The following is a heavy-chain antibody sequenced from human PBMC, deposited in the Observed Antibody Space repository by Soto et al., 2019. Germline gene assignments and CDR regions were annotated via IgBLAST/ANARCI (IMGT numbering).Heavy chain of an antibody. CDR3: ARGMIPVVRRYFDY. CDR2: IHYSGST. D-gene: IGHD2-15*01. J-gene: IGHJ4*02. V-gene: IGHV4-61*08. CDR1: GGSVSSGGYY. Sequence: QVQLQESGPGLVKPSETLSLTCNVSGGSVSSGGYYWNWIRQPPGKGLEWIGHIHYSGSTNYNPSLKSRVTISVATSKNQFSLKLNSVTAADTAIYYCARGMIPVVRRYFDYWGQGTLVTVSS.